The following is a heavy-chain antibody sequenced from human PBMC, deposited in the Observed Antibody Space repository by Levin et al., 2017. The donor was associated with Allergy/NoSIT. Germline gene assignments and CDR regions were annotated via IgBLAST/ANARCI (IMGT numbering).Heavy chain of an antibody. V-gene: IGHV3-21*01. D-gene: IGHD7-27*01. CDR1: GFTFSSYS. J-gene: IGHJ4*02. CDR3: AREGHWGDYFDY. Sequence: PSETLSLTCAASGFTFSSYSMNWVRQAPGKGLEWVSSISSSSSYIYYADSVKGRFTISRDNAKNSLYLQMNSLRAEDTAVYYCAREGHWGDYFDYWGQGTLVTVSS. CDR2: ISSSSSYI.